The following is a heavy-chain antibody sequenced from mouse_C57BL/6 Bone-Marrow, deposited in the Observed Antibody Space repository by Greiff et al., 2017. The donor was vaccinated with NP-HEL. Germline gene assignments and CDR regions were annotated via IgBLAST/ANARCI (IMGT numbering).Heavy chain of an antibody. CDR2: IYPGNSDT. Sequence: EVQLQESGTVLARPGASVKMSCKTSGYTFTSYWMHWVKQRPGQGLEWIGAIYPGNSDTSYNQKFKGKAKLTAVTSASTAYMELSSLTNEDSAVYYCTSKQLSPYYFDYWGQGTTLTVSS. CDR3: TSKQLSPYYFDY. J-gene: IGHJ2*01. CDR1: GYTFTSYW. D-gene: IGHD3-2*02. V-gene: IGHV1-5*01.